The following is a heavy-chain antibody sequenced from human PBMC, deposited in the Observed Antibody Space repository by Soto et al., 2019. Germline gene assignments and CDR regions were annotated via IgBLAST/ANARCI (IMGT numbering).Heavy chain of an antibody. J-gene: IGHJ4*02. CDR1: GFTFSSYS. D-gene: IGHD3-22*01. CDR3: ARDPYHSSGYFYYFDY. Sequence: PGGSLRLSCAASGFTFSSYSMNWVRQAPGKGLEWVSSISSSSSYIYYADSVKGRFTISRDNAKNSLYLQMNSLRAEDTAVYYCARDPYHSSGYFYYFDYWGQGTLVTVSS. V-gene: IGHV3-21*01. CDR2: ISSSSSYI.